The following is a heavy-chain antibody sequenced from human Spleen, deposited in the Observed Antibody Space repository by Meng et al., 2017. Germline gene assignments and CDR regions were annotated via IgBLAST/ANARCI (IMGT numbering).Heavy chain of an antibody. CDR2: IIPIFGTA. V-gene: IGHV1-69*06. J-gene: IGHJ3*02. D-gene: IGHD3-22*01. Sequence: SVKVSCKASGGTFSSYAISWVRQAPGQGLEWMGGIIPIFGTANYAQMFQGRVTITADRSTSTAYMELSSLRSEDTAVYYCASDSSGYTTDAFDIWGHGTMVTVSS. CDR1: GGTFSSYA. CDR3: ASDSSGYTTDAFDI.